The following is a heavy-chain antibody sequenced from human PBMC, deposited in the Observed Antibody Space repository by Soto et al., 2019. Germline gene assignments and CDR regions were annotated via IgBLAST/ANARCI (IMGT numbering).Heavy chain of an antibody. CDR3: AKRDLGY. CDR2: ISDSGGTI. CDR1: GFTFRNYA. V-gene: IGHV3-23*01. Sequence: GGSLRLSCAASGFTFRNYAMSWVRQAPGKGLEWVSTISDSGGTISYADSVKGRLTISRDNSRNTLYLQMDSLRVEDTAVYYCAKRDLGYWGRGTMVTVYS. D-gene: IGHD6-13*01. J-gene: IGHJ4*02.